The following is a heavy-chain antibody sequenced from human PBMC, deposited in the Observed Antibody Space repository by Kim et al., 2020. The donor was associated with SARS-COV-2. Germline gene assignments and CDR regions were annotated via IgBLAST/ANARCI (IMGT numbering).Heavy chain of an antibody. V-gene: IGHV3-23*01. Sequence: GGSLRLSCAVSGFTFSSHAMSWVRQSPGKGLEWVSAISGSGGSTYYAASVKGRFTISRDNSKSTLYLQMNSLRAEDTAVYYCALGKVGGTAYYNGMDVWGQGTTVTVSS. CDR2: ISGSGGST. CDR3: ALGKVGGTAYYNGMDV. J-gene: IGHJ6*02. D-gene: IGHD3-10*01. CDR1: GFTFSSHA.